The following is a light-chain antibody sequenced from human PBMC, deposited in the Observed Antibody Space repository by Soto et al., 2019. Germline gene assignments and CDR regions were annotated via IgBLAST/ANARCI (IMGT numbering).Light chain of an antibody. Sequence: QSALTQPRSVSGSPGQSVTISCTGTSSDVGGYNYVSWYQHHPGKAPKLMIFDVSKRPSGVPDRFSGSKSGNTASLTISGLQAEDEADYYCCSYAGSNTLDVFGTGTKGTVL. CDR2: DVS. CDR1: SSDVGGYNY. J-gene: IGLJ1*01. V-gene: IGLV2-11*01. CDR3: CSYAGSNTLDV.